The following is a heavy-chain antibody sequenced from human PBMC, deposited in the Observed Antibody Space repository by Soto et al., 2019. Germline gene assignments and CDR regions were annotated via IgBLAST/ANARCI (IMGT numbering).Heavy chain of an antibody. J-gene: IGHJ4*02. CDR3: AKVVVAATRHTDFDS. CDR1: GVSINNNNYY. D-gene: IGHD2-15*01. Sequence: QPQLQESGPGLVKPSETLSLNCTVSGVSINNNNYYWAWIRPPPGKGLAWIASIYFDGTTYYNPSLKSRVTISGDPSKNRFSLTLSSVTAADTAVYYCAKVVVAATRHTDFDSWGQGTLVTVSS. CDR2: IYFDGTT. V-gene: IGHV4-39*02.